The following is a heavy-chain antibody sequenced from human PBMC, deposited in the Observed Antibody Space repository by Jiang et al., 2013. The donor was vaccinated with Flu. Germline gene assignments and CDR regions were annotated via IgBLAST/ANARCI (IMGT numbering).Heavy chain of an antibody. CDR3: ARDRTNNYYFDF. CDR2: INTGGDSL. CDR1: GFTFSDHY. Sequence: QLVESGGGLVKPGGSLRLSCEVSGFTFSDHYMAWIRQAPGEGLEWIAYINTGGDSLFYSDSVRGRFAVSRDNAKNSLYLHLDSLRDDDTAVYFCARDRTNNYYFDFWGQGTLVTVSS. V-gene: IGHV3-11*01. J-gene: IGHJ4*02. D-gene: IGHD5-24*01.